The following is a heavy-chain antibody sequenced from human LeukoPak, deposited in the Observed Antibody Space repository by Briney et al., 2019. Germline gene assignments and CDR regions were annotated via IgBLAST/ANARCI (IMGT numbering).Heavy chain of an antibody. CDR1: GFTFSDYS. CDR3: ARAIRL. J-gene: IGHJ4*02. V-gene: IGHV3-69-1*02. Sequence: TGESLRLSCTAPGFTFSDYSVNWVRQAPGKGLEWVSCITGTSDIYYADSVEGRFTISRDNAKNSVYLQMNSLRAEDTGIYYCARAIRLWGQGTLVTVSS. D-gene: IGHD1-1*01. CDR2: ITGTSDI.